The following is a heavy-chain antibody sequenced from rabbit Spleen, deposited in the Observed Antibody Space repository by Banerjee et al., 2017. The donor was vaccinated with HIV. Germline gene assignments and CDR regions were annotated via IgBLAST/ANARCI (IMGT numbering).Heavy chain of an antibody. D-gene: IGHD8-1*01. CDR1: GFTISNSYY. CDR3: ARDGAGGSYFAL. Sequence: QSLEESGGGLVQPEGSLALTCKASGFTISNSYYMCWVRQAPGKGLEWIGCVDAGSGITYYANWVNGRFSISRENAQNTVFLQMTSLTAADTATYFCARDGAGGSYFALWGPGTLVTVS. J-gene: IGHJ4*01. CDR2: VDAGSGIT. V-gene: IGHV1S7*01.